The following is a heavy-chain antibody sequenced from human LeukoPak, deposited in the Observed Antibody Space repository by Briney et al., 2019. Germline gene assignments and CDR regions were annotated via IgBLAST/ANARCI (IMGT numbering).Heavy chain of an antibody. CDR3: GTFWGYCPTGLCRART. CDR1: GGSVSSSDYY. CDR2: VYYNGNT. D-gene: IGHD2-8*01. Sequence: SETLSLTCTVSGGSVSSSDYYWGWIRQPPGKGLEWIGSVYYNGNTYYNPSLKSRVTMSVDTSKNQFSLKLTSVTAADTAVYYCGTFWGYCPTGLCRARTGGRGPRATVP. V-gene: IGHV4-39*01. J-gene: IGHJ4*02.